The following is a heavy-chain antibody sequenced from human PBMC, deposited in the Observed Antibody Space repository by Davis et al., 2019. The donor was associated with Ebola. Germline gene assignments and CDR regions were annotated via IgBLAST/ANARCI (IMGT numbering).Heavy chain of an antibody. J-gene: IGHJ6*02. CDR2: INSDGSST. V-gene: IGHV3-74*01. D-gene: IGHD4-11*01. CDR1: GFTFSSYG. CDR3: ARGGPTTNYYYYGMDV. Sequence: HTGGSLRLSCAASGFTFSSYGMHWVRQAPGKGLVWVSRINSDGSSTSYADSVKGRFTISRDNSTNTLYLQMGSLRAEDMAVYYCARGGPTTNYYYYGMDVWGQGTTVTVSS.